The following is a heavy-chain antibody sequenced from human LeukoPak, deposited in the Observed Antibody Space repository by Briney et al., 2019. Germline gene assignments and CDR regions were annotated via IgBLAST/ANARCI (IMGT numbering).Heavy chain of an antibody. Sequence: GGSLRLSCAASGFTFSSYAMSWVRQAPGKGLEWVSAISGSGGSTYYADSVKGRFTISRDNSKNTLYLQMNSLRAEDTAVYYCAKDLGYCSGGSCYPDYWGQGILVTVSS. CDR2: ISGSGGST. D-gene: IGHD2-15*01. CDR1: GFTFSSYA. J-gene: IGHJ4*02. CDR3: AKDLGYCSGGSCYPDY. V-gene: IGHV3-23*01.